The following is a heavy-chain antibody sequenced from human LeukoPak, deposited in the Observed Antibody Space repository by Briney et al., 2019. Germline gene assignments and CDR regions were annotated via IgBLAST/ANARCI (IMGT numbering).Heavy chain of an antibody. V-gene: IGHV3-23*01. Sequence: GGSLRLSCAASGFTFSSYAMNWVRQAPGKGLEWVSGVSGSGGSTYYADSVKGRFTISRDNSKNTLYLQMNSLRAEDTAVYYCAKDYQDDFWSGYSGGDYWGQGTLVTVSS. D-gene: IGHD3-3*01. CDR1: GFTFSSYA. CDR3: AKDYQDDFWSGYSGGDY. CDR2: VSGSGGST. J-gene: IGHJ4*02.